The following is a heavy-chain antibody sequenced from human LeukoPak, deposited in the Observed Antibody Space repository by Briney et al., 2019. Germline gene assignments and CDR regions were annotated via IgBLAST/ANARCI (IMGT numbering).Heavy chain of an antibody. D-gene: IGHD4-17*01. CDR1: GFNFDDYA. J-gene: IGHJ4*02. V-gene: IGHV3-9*01. CDR2: ISWNTNMK. CDR3: AKWSTSNFGDFGHFDY. Sequence: GGSLRLSCAASGFNFDDYAIHWVRQAPGRGLEWVSGISWNTNMKGSADSVKGRFTISRDNAKNSLYLQMNSLRGEDTAFYYCAKWSTSNFGDFGHFDYWGQGTLVTVSS.